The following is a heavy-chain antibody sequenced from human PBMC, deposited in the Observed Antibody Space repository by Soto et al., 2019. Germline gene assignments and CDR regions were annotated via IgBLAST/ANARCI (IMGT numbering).Heavy chain of an antibody. CDR2: VWLDGSNK. Sequence: PGGSLRLSCAASGFTFSSYCLHWVRQAPGKGLEWVAVVWLDGSNKYYADSVKGRFTISRDNSKNTLYLQMNSLRAEDTAVYYCARGGSSSWYLHWFDPWGQGTLVTVSS. J-gene: IGHJ5*02. CDR3: ARGGSSSWYLHWFDP. V-gene: IGHV3-33*01. D-gene: IGHD6-13*01. CDR1: GFTFSSYC.